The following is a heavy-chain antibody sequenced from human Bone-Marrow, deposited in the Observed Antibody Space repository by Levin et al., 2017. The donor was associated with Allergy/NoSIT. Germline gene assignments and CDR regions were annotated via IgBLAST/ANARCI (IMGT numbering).Heavy chain of an antibody. CDR2: IYSGGST. D-gene: IGHD2-15*01. Sequence: ASVKVSCAASGFTVSSNYMSWVRQAPGKGLEWVSVIYSGGSTYYADSVKGRFTISRDNSKNTLYLQMNSLRAEDTAVYYCARGYYCSGGSCYPPHFDYWGQGTLVTVSS. J-gene: IGHJ4*02. CDR1: GFTVSSNY. CDR3: ARGYYCSGGSCYPPHFDY. V-gene: IGHV3-53*01.